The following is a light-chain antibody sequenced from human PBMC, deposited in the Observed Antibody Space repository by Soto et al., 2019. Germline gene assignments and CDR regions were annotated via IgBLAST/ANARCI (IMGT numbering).Light chain of an antibody. CDR3: ETWDSNTRV. J-gene: IGLJ2*01. CDR1: SGHSSYI. CDR2: LEASGSY. Sequence: QPVLTQSSSASASLGSSVKLTCTLSSGHSSYIIAWHQQQPGKAPRYLMKLEASGSYNKGSGVPDRFSGSSSGADRYLTISNPQFEDEADYYCETWDSNTRVFGAGTKLTVL. V-gene: IGLV4-60*02.